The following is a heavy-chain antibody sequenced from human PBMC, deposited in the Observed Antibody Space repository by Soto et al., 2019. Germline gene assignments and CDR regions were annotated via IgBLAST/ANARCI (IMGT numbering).Heavy chain of an antibody. J-gene: IGHJ6*02. D-gene: IGHD1-26*01. CDR3: ARDGRRGYDLDV. CDR2: ISASRTTI. CDR1: GFPFIDYS. V-gene: IGHV3-48*02. Sequence: GGSLRLSCTVSGFPFIDYSLNWVRQAPGKGLEWLSYISASRTTIYYAASVRGRFTVSRDNAKNSLYLQMNSLRDEDTAVYYYARDGRRGYDLDVWGQGTMVTVSS.